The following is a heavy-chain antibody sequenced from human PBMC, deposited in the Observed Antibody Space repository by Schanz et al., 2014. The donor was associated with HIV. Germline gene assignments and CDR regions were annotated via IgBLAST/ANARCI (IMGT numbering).Heavy chain of an antibody. D-gene: IGHD4-17*01. CDR2: ISWNSGSI. V-gene: IGHV3-9*01. CDR3: AKVGTAVTTWGCFDY. CDR1: GFPFDDYA. J-gene: IGHJ4*02. Sequence: EVQLVESGGGLVQPGRSLRLSCAASGFPFDDYAMHWVRQAPGKGLEWVSCISWNSGSIGYADSVKGRFTISRDNAKNXLYLQMNSLRTEDTALYYCAKVGTAVTTWGCFDYWGQGTLVTVSS.